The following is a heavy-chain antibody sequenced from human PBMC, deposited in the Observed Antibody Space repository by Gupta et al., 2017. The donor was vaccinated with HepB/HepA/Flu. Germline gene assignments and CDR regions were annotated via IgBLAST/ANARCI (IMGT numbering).Heavy chain of an antibody. CDR1: GFTFDDYA. V-gene: IGHV3-9*01. CDR2: ISWNSGSI. J-gene: IGHJ6*02. D-gene: IGHD6-6*01. CDR3: AKDIHPAGYSSSSGGMDV. Sequence: EVQLVESGGGLVQPGRSLRLSCAASGFTFDDYAMPWVRQAPGKGLEWVSGISWNSGSIGYADSVKGRFTISRDNAKNSLYLQMNSLRAEDTALYYCAKDIHPAGYSSSSGGMDVWGQGTTVTVSS.